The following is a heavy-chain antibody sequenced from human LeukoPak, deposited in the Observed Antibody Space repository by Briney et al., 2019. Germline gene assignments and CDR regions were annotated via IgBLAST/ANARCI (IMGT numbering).Heavy chain of an antibody. CDR3: ARRFLNSLDI. J-gene: IGHJ3*02. Sequence: GGSLRLSCAASGFTFDDYSMVWVRQAPGKGLEWVSSISSSSAYKYYADSVKGRFTISRDNAKNSLYLQLNSLRAEDTALYFCARRFLNSLDIWGQGTMVVVSS. CDR2: ISSSSAYK. V-gene: IGHV3-21*01. D-gene: IGHD4-23*01. CDR1: GFTFDDYS.